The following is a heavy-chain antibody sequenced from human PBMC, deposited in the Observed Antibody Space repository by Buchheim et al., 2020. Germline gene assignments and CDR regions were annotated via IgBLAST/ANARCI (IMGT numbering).Heavy chain of an antibody. CDR2: ISYDGSNK. CDR3: AKLEVGATISTDY. J-gene: IGHJ4*02. V-gene: IGHV3-30*18. Sequence: QVQLVESGGGVVQPGRSLRLSCAASGFTFSSYGMHWVRQAPGKGLEWVAVISYDGSNKYYADSVKGRFTISRENSKNTLYLQMNSLRAEDTAVYYCAKLEVGATISTDYWGQGTL. D-gene: IGHD1-26*01. CDR1: GFTFSSYG.